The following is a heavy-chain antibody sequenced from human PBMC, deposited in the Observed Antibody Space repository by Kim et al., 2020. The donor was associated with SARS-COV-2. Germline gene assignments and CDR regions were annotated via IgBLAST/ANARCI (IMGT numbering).Heavy chain of an antibody. J-gene: IGHJ6*02. CDR1: GGSISSYY. CDR2: IYYSGST. CDR3: ARGIRTGGYNWNDEGRDLGMDV. V-gene: IGHV4-59*01. Sequence: SETLSLTCTVSGGSISSYYWSWIRQPPGKGLEWIGYIYYSGSTNYNPSLKSRVTISVDTSKNQFSLKLSSVTAADTAVYYCARGIRTGGYNWNDEGRDLGMDVWGQGTTVTVSS. D-gene: IGHD1-20*01.